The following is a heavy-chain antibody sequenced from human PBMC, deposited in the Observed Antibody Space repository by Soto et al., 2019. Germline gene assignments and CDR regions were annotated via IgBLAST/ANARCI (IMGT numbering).Heavy chain of an antibody. V-gene: IGHV1-69*06. CDR2: IIPIFGTA. J-gene: IGHJ6*02. D-gene: IGHD5-18*01. Sequence: ASVKFSCKASGGTFSSYAISWVRQAPGQGLEWMGGIIPIFGTANYAQKFQGRVTITADKSTSTAYMELSSLRSEDTAVYYCARIRGYSYDLYYYYGMDVWGQGTTVTVS. CDR1: GGTFSSYA. CDR3: ARIRGYSYDLYYYYGMDV.